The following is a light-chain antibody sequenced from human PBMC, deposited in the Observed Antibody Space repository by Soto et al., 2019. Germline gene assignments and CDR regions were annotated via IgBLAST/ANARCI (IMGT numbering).Light chain of an antibody. V-gene: IGLV2-14*01. CDR1: SGDVGGYNY. Sequence: QSALTQPASVSGSPGQSITISCTGTSGDVGGYNYVSWYQQHPGKAPKLIIYDVSNRPSGVSNRFSGSKSGNTASLTISGLQAEAEDDYYCYSDRSGTLFGGGTKVTVL. CDR2: DVS. J-gene: IGLJ2*01. CDR3: YSDRSGTL.